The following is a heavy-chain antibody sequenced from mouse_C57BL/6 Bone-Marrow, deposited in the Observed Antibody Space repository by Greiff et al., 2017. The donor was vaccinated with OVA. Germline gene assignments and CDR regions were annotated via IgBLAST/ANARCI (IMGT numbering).Heavy chain of an antibody. CDR2: IYPGNSDT. J-gene: IGHJ2*01. CDR3: TRSYGNYGYFDY. CDR1: GYTFTSYW. Sequence: EVQLQQSGTVLARPGASVKMSCKTSGYTFTSYWMHWVKQRPGQGLEWIGAIYPGNSDTSYNQKFKGKAKLTAVTSASTAYMELSSLTNEDSAVYYGTRSYGNYGYFDYWGQGTTLTVSS. V-gene: IGHV1-5*01. D-gene: IGHD2-1*01.